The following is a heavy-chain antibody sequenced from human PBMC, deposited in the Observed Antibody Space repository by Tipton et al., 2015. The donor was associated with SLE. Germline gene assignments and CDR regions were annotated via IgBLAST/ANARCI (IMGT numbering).Heavy chain of an antibody. CDR2: ISAYNGNT. Sequence: QVQLVQSGAEVKKPGASVKVSCKASGYTFTSYGISWVRQAPGQGLEWMGWISAYNGNTNYAQKLQGRVTMTTDTSTSTAYMELRSLRSADTAVYYCARDLSKSDPSYYDFWSGHNWFDPWGQGTLVTVSS. CDR1: GYTFTSYG. J-gene: IGHJ5*02. V-gene: IGHV1-18*01. CDR3: ARDLSKSDPSYYDFWSGHNWFDP. D-gene: IGHD3-3*01.